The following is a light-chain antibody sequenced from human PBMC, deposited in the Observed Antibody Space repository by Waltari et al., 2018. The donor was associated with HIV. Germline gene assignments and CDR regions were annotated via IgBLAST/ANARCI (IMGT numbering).Light chain of an antibody. V-gene: IGLV3-10*01. J-gene: IGLJ2*01. CDR1: ALSKKY. CDR2: EDT. CDR3: YSTDSSANHRV. Sequence: SYELTQPPSVSVSPGQTARITCSGDALSKKYAYWYQQKSGKAPVLVIYEDTKRPSGIPERFSGSSSGTMATLTVSGAQVEDEADYYCYSTDSSANHRVFGGGTKLTVL.